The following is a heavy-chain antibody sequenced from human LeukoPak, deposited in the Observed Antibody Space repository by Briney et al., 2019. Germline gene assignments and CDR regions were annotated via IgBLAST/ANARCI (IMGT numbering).Heavy chain of an antibody. CDR1: SYTFTSYG. CDR2: ISAYNGNT. Sequence: ASVKVSCKASSYTFTSYGISWVRQAPGQGLKWMGWISAYNGNTNYAQKLQGRVTMTTDTSTSTAYMELRSLRSDDTAVYYCARTLVGATPFEQFDYWGQGTLVTGSS. V-gene: IGHV1-18*01. D-gene: IGHD1-26*01. J-gene: IGHJ4*02. CDR3: ARTLVGATPFEQFDY.